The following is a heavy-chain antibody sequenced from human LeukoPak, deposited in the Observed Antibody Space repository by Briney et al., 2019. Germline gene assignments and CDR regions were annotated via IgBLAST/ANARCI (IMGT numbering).Heavy chain of an antibody. J-gene: IGHJ4*02. CDR2: ISPSGGST. CDR1: GYTFTSNY. D-gene: IGHD1-26*01. V-gene: IGHV1-46*01. Sequence: WASVKVSCKAFGYTFTSNYMHWVRQAPGQGPEWMGVISPSGGSTTYAQKFQGRVTLTRDMSTSTVYMELSSLRSEDTAVYYCARASWESPYFDYWGQGTLVTVSS. CDR3: ARASWESPYFDY.